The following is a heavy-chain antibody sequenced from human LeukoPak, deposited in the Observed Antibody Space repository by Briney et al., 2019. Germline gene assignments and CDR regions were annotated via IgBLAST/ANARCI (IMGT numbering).Heavy chain of an antibody. Sequence: GESLKISCQGSGYSFSTYWIGWVRQMPGKGLEWMGIIYPGDSDTKYSPSFQGQVTISVDKSISTAYLQWSGLKASDTAMYYCARPLKGDRVFWGQGTLVTVSS. CDR3: ARPLKGDRVF. D-gene: IGHD3-16*01. V-gene: IGHV5-51*01. CDR2: IYPGDSDT. J-gene: IGHJ4*02. CDR1: GYSFSTYW.